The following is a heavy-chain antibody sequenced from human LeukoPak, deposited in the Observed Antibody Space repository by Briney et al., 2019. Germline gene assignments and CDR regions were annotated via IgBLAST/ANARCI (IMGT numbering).Heavy chain of an antibody. CDR2: NYSGGST. D-gene: IGHD4-11*01. CDR1: GFTVSSNY. J-gene: IGHJ4*02. V-gene: IGHV3-66*02. CDR3: ARVSSYSPYFDY. Sequence: GGSLRLSCAASGFTVSSNYMSWVRQAPGKGLEWVSVNYSGGSTYYADSVKGRFTISRDNSKNTLYLQMNSLRAEDTAVYYCARVSSYSPYFDYWGQGTLVTVSS.